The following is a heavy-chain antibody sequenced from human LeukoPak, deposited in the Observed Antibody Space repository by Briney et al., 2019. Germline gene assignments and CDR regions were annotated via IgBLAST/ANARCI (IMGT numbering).Heavy chain of an antibody. CDR3: ARERDGDYARGLDY. Sequence: ASVTVSLKASRYTFTGYYMHWVRQAPGQGLGGMGGFNPSTGGTNYIQNLHARVTLTSDTSISTAYMELSSLRSDDAAEYCSARERDGDYARGLDYWGQGTLVTVSS. D-gene: IGHD4-17*01. V-gene: IGHV1-2*02. J-gene: IGHJ4*02. CDR1: RYTFTGYY. CDR2: FNPSTGGT.